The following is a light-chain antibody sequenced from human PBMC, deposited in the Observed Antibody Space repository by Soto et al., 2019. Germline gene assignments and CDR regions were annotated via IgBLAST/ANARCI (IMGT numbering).Light chain of an antibody. Sequence: EIVLTQSPGILSLSPGERATLSCRASQSLNSNYLAWFQQKPGQAPRLLIYGASSRATGFPDRFSGSGSGTDFTLTISRLEPEDFAVYYCQQYGSSPRTFGPGTKVDIK. V-gene: IGKV3-20*01. CDR1: QSLNSNY. J-gene: IGKJ3*01. CDR3: QQYGSSPRT. CDR2: GAS.